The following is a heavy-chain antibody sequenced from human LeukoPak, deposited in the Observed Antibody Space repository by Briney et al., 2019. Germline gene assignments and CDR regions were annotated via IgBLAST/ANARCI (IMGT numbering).Heavy chain of an antibody. J-gene: IGHJ4*02. Sequence: SETLSLTCTVSGVSISSYYWSWIRQPPGKGLEWIGYIYYSGSTYYNPSLKRRVTISVDTSKNQFSLKLSSVTAADTAVYYCARGGGIAVAGTFDYWGQGTLVTVSS. V-gene: IGHV4-59*08. D-gene: IGHD6-19*01. CDR2: IYYSGST. CDR1: GVSISSYY. CDR3: ARGGGIAVAGTFDY.